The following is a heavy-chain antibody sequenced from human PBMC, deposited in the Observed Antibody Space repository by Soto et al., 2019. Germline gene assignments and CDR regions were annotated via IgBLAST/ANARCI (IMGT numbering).Heavy chain of an antibody. Sequence: EVQLVESGGGLVQPGRSLRLSCAASGFRFADYTMHWVRQAPGKGLEWVSGLTWNSESIAYADSVKGRFTISRDNAKNSLYLQMNSLRAEDTAFYFCAKGAISGTLNWFDPWGPGTLVTVSS. D-gene: IGHD6-13*01. CDR3: AKGAISGTLNWFDP. CDR1: GFRFADYT. J-gene: IGHJ5*02. V-gene: IGHV3-9*01. CDR2: LTWNSESI.